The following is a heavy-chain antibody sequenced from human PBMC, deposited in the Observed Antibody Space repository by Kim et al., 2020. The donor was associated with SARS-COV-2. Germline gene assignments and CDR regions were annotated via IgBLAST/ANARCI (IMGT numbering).Heavy chain of an antibody. CDR1: GGSISSSNW. CDR3: AREHDYGDYWPQTSYYYYYGMDA. J-gene: IGHJ6*02. V-gene: IGHV4-4*02. Sequence: SETLSLTCAVSGGSISSSNWWSWVRQPPGKGLEWIGEIYHSGSTNYNPSLKSRVTISVDKSKNQFSLKLSSVTAADTAVYYCAREHDYGDYWPQTSYYYYYGMDAWGQGTTVTVSS. CDR2: IYHSGST. D-gene: IGHD4-17*01.